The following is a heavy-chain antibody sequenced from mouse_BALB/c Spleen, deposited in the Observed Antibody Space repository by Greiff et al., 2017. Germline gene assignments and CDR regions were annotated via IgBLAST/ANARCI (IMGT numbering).Heavy chain of an antibody. D-gene: IGHD1-1*01. Sequence: EVKLMESGGGLVKPGGSLKLSCAASGFTFSSYAMSWVRQTPEKRLEWVASISSGGSTYYPDSVKGRFTISRDNARNILYLQMSSLRSEDTAMYYCAREGDYYGSSYVAWFAYWGQGTLVTVSA. J-gene: IGHJ3*01. CDR2: ISSGGST. V-gene: IGHV5-6-5*01. CDR3: AREGDYYGSSYVAWFAY. CDR1: GFTFSSYA.